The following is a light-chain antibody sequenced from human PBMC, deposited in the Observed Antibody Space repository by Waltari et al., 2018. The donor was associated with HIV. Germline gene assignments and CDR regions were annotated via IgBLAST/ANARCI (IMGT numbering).Light chain of an antibody. J-gene: IGKJ1*01. CDR2: SAS. CDR1: QSITKY. V-gene: IGKV1-39*01. Sequence: DIQMTQSPSSLSASVGDRVSVNCRASQSITKYLNWYQQRPGQAPKLLIYSASSLQSGVPSRFVGSGSGTDFTLTITSLQPEDFAIYYCQQSSSTPWTFGQGTRVEIK. CDR3: QQSSSTPWT.